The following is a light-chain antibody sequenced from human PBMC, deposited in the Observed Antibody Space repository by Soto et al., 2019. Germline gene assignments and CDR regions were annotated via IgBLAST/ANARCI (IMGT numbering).Light chain of an antibody. CDR1: SSDVGGHNY. V-gene: IGLV2-14*01. CDR3: SSYTTISTYV. CDR2: DVR. Sequence: QSVLTQPASVSGSPGQSITISCTGTSSDVGGHNYVSWYQQHPGKAPKLMIYDVRNRPSGVSNRFSGSKSVNTASLTISGLQAEDEADYYCSSYTTISTYVFGTGTKVTVL. J-gene: IGLJ1*01.